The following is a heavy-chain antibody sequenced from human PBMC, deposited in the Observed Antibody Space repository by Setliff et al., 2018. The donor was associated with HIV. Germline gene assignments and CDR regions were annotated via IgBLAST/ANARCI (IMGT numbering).Heavy chain of an antibody. Sequence: PGGSLRLSCAASGFTFSTYWMHWVRQAPGKGLVWVSHINTDGSSTKYADSVKGRFTISRDNAKNTLYLQMDSLRGEDTAVYYCARGYYGSDLQNAMDVWGQGTTVTVSS. CDR1: GFTFSTYW. J-gene: IGHJ6*02. D-gene: IGHD3-10*01. V-gene: IGHV3-74*03. CDR3: ARGYYGSDLQNAMDV. CDR2: INTDGSST.